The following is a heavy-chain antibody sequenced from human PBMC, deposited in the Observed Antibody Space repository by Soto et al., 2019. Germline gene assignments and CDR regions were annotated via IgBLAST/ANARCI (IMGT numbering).Heavy chain of an antibody. CDR3: ARDGVGGTVFFGYLEY. CDR2: IRFDGSNI. J-gene: IGHJ4*02. Sequence: GGSLRLSCAVSEIIFSGYGMHWVRQAPGKGLEWVAVIRFDGSNIHYADSVKGRFTIPRDNSKNTLYLQMDSLRAEDTAVYYCARDGVGGTVFFGYLEYWGQGALVPVSS. V-gene: IGHV3-33*01. CDR1: EIIFSGYG. D-gene: IGHD1-26*01.